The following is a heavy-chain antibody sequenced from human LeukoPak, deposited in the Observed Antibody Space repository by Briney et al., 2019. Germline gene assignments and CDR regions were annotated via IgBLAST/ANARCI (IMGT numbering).Heavy chain of an antibody. D-gene: IGHD5-18*01. J-gene: IGHJ4*02. CDR2: ISAYNGNT. CDR1: GYTFTGYY. V-gene: IGHV1-18*04. CDR3: ARESGNGSGYGK. Sequence: ASVKVSCKASGYTFTGYYMHWVRQAPGQGLEWMGWISAYNGNTNYAQKLQGRVTMTTDTSTSTAYMDLRSLRSDDTAVYYCARESGNGSGYGKWGQGTLVTVSS.